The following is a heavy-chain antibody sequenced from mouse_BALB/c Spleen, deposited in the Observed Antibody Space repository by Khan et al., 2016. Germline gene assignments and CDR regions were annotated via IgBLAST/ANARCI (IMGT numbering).Heavy chain of an antibody. D-gene: IGHD4-1*01. CDR2: ISGGSSTI. CDR1: GFTFSVFG. V-gene: IGHV5-17*02. Sequence: EVELVESGGGLVQPGGSRKLSCVASGFTFSVFGIHWVRQAPEKGLEWVAYISGGSSTIYYADTVKGRFTISSDNPKNTLYLQMTSLRSEDTAVYYCARLTPYAMDYWGQGTSVTVSS. J-gene: IGHJ4*01. CDR3: ARLTPYAMDY.